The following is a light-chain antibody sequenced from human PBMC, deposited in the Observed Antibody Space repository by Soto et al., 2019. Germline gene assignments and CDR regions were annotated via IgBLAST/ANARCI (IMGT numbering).Light chain of an antibody. CDR1: QSISSY. J-gene: IGKJ1*01. CDR3: QQTYSDPRT. Sequence: DIQLNQSPSSLSASVGDRVTITCRASQSISSYLNWYQQKPGKAPKLLIYGASSLQSGVPSRFSGSGSRTDFTLTISSLQPEDFASYYCQQTYSDPRTFGQGTKVEIK. V-gene: IGKV1-39*01. CDR2: GAS.